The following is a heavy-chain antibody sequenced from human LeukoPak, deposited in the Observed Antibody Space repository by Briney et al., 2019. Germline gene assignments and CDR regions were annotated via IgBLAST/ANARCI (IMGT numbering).Heavy chain of an antibody. D-gene: IGHD2-8*01. CDR2: INPNSGDT. V-gene: IGHV1-2*02. CDR3: ARDSGYCTNAGCFGNWFDS. Sequence: GASVKVSCKASGYTFTGYYMYWVRQAPGQGLEWMGWINPNSGDTHYGQKFQGRVTMTRDSFIRTVYMDLSRLRPDDTAVYYCARDSGYCTNAGCFGNWFDSWGQGTLVTVSS. J-gene: IGHJ5*01. CDR1: GYTFTGYY.